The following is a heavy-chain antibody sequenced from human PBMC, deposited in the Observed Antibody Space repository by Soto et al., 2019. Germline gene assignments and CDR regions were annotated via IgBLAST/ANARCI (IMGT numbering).Heavy chain of an antibody. CDR1: GYSFTSYW. CDR2: IYPGDSDT. D-gene: IGHD6-13*01. J-gene: IGHJ1*01. Sequence: GESLKISCKGSGYSFTSYWIGWVRQMPGKGLEWMGIIYPGDSDTRYSPSFQGQVTISADKSISPAYLQWSSLKASDTAMYYCARLLDSQGEAAGLKHWGQGTLVTVSS. CDR3: ARLLDSQGEAAGLKH. V-gene: IGHV5-51*01.